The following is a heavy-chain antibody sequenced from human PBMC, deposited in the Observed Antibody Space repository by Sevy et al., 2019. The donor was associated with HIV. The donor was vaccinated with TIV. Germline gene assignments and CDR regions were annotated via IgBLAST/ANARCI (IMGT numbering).Heavy chain of an antibody. CDR2: IKQDGSEK. CDR1: GFTFSSYW. J-gene: IGHJ4*02. V-gene: IGHV3-7*01. Sequence: GGSLRLSCAASGFTFSSYWMSWVRQAPGKGLEWVANIKQDGSEKYYVDSVKGRFTISRDNAKNSLYLQMTGLRAEDTAVYYCARILGDYYDSSGYYRGFFDYWGQGTLVTVSS. D-gene: IGHD3-22*01. CDR3: ARILGDYYDSSGYYRGFFDY.